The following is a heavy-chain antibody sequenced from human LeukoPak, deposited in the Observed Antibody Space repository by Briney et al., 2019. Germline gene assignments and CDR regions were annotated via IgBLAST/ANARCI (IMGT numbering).Heavy chain of an antibody. J-gene: IGHJ3*02. CDR3: ARGRLDFDSVWGTYRTYAFDI. CDR1: RYTFTSYD. D-gene: IGHD3-16*02. V-gene: IGHV1-8*01. Sequence: GASVKVSCKASRYTFTSYDINWVRQATGQGLEWMGWMNPNSDNTGYAQKFQGRVTMTRNTSISTAYMELSSLRSEDTAVYYCARGRLDFDSVWGTYRTYAFDIWGQGTLVTVSS. CDR2: MNPNSDNT.